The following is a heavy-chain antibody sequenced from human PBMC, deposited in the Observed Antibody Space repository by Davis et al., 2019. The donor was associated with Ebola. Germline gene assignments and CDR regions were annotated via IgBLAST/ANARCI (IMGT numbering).Heavy chain of an antibody. D-gene: IGHD3-9*01. Sequence: MPSETLSLTCTVSGGSISSSSYYWGWIRQPPGKGLEWIGSIYYSGSTYYNPSLKSRVTISVDTSKNQFSLKLSSVTAADTAVYYCARHVLRYFGDYFDYWGQGTLVTVSS. V-gene: IGHV4-39*01. CDR2: IYYSGST. J-gene: IGHJ4*02. CDR3: ARHVLRYFGDYFDY. CDR1: GGSISSSSYY.